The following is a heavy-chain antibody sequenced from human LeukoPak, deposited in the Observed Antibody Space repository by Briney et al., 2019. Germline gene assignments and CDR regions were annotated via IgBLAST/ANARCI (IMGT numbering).Heavy chain of an antibody. CDR2: ISSSSSYI. CDR1: GLTFSGSA. V-gene: IGHV3-21*01. Sequence: GGSLRLSCAASGLTFSGSAMNWVRQAPGKGLEWVSSISSSSSYIYYADSVKGRFTISRDNAKNSLYLQMNSLRAEDTAVYYCARVGSSGLFDYWGQGTLVTVSS. J-gene: IGHJ4*02. D-gene: IGHD3-22*01. CDR3: ARVGSSGLFDY.